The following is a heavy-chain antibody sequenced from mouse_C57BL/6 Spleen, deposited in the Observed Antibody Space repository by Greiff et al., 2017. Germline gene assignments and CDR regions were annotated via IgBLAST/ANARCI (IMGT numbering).Heavy chain of an antibody. Sequence: EVKLQQSGPELVKPGASVKISCKASGYTFTDYYMNWVKQSHGKSLEWIGDINPNNGGTSYNQKFKGKATLTVDKSSSTAYMELRSLTSEDSAVYYCARGGVYYAMDHWGQGTSVTVSS. CDR1: GYTFTDYY. J-gene: IGHJ4*01. CDR3: ARGGVYYAMDH. V-gene: IGHV1-26*01. CDR2: INPNNGGT.